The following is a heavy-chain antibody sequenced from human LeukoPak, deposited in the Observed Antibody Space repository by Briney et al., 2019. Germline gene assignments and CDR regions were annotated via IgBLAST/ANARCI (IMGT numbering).Heavy chain of an antibody. V-gene: IGHV4-4*07. CDR1: GGSISTYY. CDR3: AKERGSYGSGSRYSHYYYIDV. D-gene: IGHD3-10*01. CDR2: IYTSGNT. Sequence: NPSETLSLTCTASGGSISTYYWSWIRQPAGKGLEWIGHIYTSGNTNYNPSLKSRVTMSVDTSKNQFSLKLSSVTAADTAVYYCAKERGSYGSGSRYSHYYYIDVWGKGTTVTISS. J-gene: IGHJ6*03.